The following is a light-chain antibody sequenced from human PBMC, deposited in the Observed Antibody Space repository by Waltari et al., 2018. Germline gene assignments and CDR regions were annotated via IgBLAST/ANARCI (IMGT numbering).Light chain of an antibody. CDR1: QGIKYY. CDR3: QQRNSYPIT. Sequence: DIQLTQSPSSLSASVGDRVTITCRANQGIKYYLAWYQKKPWNAPNLLFSKASSLHFGVPSGFGGGGSRTEFTLTSNGLQPEDLAVYYCQQRNSYPITFGGGTKVEIK. J-gene: IGKJ4*01. V-gene: IGKV1-9*01. CDR2: KAS.